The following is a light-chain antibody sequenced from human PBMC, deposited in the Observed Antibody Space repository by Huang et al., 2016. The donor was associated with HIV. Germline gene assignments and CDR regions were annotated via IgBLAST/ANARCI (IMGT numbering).Light chain of an antibody. CDR1: RSVSTN. J-gene: IGKJ4*01. Sequence: EIVMTQSPATLSVSPGERVTLSCRANRSVSTNLAWYQQRPGQAPRRLIYGSSTRAPGIPARFSGSGSGTYCSLTISSLQSEDFALYYCHQYNNWLLSFGGGTRVDI. CDR2: GSS. CDR3: HQYNNWLLS. V-gene: IGKV3-15*01.